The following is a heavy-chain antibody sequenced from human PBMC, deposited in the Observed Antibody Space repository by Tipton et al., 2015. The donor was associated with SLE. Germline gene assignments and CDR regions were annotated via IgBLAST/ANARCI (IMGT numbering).Heavy chain of an antibody. Sequence: LSLTCAASGFTFSTYWMSWVRQAPGKGLEWVANIKEDGSEKYYVDSVTGRFTISRDNAKNSLYLQMNSLRAEDTAVYYCARGGEWAAVGISHWGQGALVTVSS. V-gene: IGHV3-7*01. CDR3: ARGGEWAAVGISH. J-gene: IGHJ4*02. D-gene: IGHD6-13*01. CDR2: IKEDGSEK. CDR1: GFTFSTYW.